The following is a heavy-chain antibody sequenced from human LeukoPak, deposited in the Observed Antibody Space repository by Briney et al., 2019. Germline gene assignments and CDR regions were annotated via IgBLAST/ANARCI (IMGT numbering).Heavy chain of an antibody. Sequence: GGSLRLSCAASGFTFSSYSMNWVRQAPGKRLEWVSYISSSGSTIYYADSVKGRFTISRDNADNSLYLQMNSLRAEDTAVYYCARDRSPYYDILTGYHRNQGVFDYWGQGTLVTVSS. J-gene: IGHJ4*02. CDR1: GFTFSSYS. CDR2: ISSSGSTI. D-gene: IGHD3-9*01. V-gene: IGHV3-48*01. CDR3: ARDRSPYYDILTGYHRNQGVFDY.